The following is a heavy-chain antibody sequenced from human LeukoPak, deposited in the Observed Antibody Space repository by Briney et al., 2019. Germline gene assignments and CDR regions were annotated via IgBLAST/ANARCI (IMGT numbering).Heavy chain of an antibody. D-gene: IGHD2-15*01. CDR1: GGSISSSY. J-gene: IGHJ4*02. CDR2: IYTSGST. CDR3: ARRRGGGRDFDY. V-gene: IGHV4-4*09. Sequence: PSETLSLTCAVSGGSISSSYWSWIRQPPGKGLEWIGYIYTSGSTNYNPSLKSRVTISVDTSKNQFSLNLSSVTAADTAVYYCARRRGGGRDFDYWGQGTLVAVSS.